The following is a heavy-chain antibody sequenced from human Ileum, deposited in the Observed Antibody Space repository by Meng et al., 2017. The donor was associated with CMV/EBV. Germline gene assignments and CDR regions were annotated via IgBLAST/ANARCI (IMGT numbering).Heavy chain of an antibody. J-gene: IGHJ6*02. Sequence: GESLKISCAASGFTFSSYTMNWVRQAPGKGLEWVASISTSGTYIYYAESLKGQFTISRDNAKNSLDLHMNSLSAEDTAVYYCAREVVPPRRMDVWGQGTTVTVSS. CDR1: GFTFSSYT. CDR3: AREVVPPRRMDV. CDR2: ISTSGTYI. D-gene: IGHD2-2*01. V-gene: IGHV3-21*01.